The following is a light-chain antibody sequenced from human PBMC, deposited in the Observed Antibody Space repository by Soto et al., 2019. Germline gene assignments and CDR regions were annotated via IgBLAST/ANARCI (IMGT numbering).Light chain of an antibody. CDR2: DVS. Sequence: QSALTQPASVSGSPGQSIAMSCTGTSSDFGTHNFVSWYQQHPGKAPKLIIYDVSNRPSGVSDRFSGSKSGNTASLTISGLQAEDEADYYCSSFTTTYTLGVFVTGTKVTVL. CDR3: SSFTTTYTLGV. CDR1: SSDFGTHNF. V-gene: IGLV2-14*03. J-gene: IGLJ1*01.